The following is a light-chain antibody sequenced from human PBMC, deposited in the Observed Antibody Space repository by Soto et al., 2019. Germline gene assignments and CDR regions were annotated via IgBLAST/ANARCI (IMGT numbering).Light chain of an antibody. CDR2: AVS. V-gene: IGKV1-39*01. CDR1: QSISNY. Sequence: DIQMTQSPSSLSASVGDRVTITCRASQSISNYLNWYQQKPGKAPNLLIYAVSSLRSGVPSRFSGSGSGTYFTLTISSLQPEDFATYYCLQSYSTARTFGQGTKLEIK. J-gene: IGKJ2*01. CDR3: LQSYSTART.